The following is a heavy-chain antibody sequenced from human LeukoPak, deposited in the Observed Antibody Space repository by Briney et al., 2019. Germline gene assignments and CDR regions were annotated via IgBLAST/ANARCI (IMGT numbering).Heavy chain of an antibody. V-gene: IGHV4-30-4*08. CDR3: ARVGSSSILDAFDI. J-gene: IGHJ3*02. Sequence: SETLSLTCTVSGGSISSGDCYWSWIRQPPGKGLEWIGYIYYSGSTYYNPSLKSRVTISVDTSKNQFSLKLSSVTAADTAVYYCARVGSSSILDAFDIWGQGTMVTVSS. D-gene: IGHD6-13*01. CDR1: GGSISSGDCY. CDR2: IYYSGST.